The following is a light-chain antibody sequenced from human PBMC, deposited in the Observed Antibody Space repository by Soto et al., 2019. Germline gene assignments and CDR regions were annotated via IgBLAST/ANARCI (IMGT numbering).Light chain of an antibody. J-gene: IGKJ4*01. V-gene: IGKV3-20*01. Sequence: PGERATLSCRASQTVDRNYLAWYQQKPGQTPRLLIHGASYRATGIPDRISGSGSGTDFTLIISRLEPEDSAVYYCQQYASSPLTFGGGTKVEI. CDR1: QTVDRNY. CDR2: GAS. CDR3: QQYASSPLT.